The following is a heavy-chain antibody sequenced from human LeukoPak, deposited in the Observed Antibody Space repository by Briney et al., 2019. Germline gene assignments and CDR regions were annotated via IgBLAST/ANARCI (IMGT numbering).Heavy chain of an antibody. CDR2: IYYSGST. V-gene: IGHV4-59*01. CDR3: ARVSYDILTGFLYYFDY. CDR1: GGSISSYY. D-gene: IGHD3-9*01. J-gene: IGHJ4*02. Sequence: SEALSLTCTVSGGSISSYYWSWIRQPPGKGLEWIGYIYYSGSTNYNPSLKSRVTISVDTSKNQFSLKLSSVTAADTAVYYCARVSYDILTGFLYYFDYWGQGTLVTVSS.